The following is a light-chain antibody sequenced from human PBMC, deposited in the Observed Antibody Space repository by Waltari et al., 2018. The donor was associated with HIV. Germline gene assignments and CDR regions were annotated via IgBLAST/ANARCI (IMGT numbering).Light chain of an antibody. CDR2: AAS. Sequence: IKLTQSPSSLSASLGDEVIITCRASQSISTYVNWYQQKPGRAPKLLIYAASTLQSGVPSRFTGAVSKTDFTLTINGLQAEDFATYYCQQSFRRVTFGPGTKVYV. CDR3: QQSFRRVT. J-gene: IGKJ3*01. CDR1: QSISTY. V-gene: IGKV1-39*01.